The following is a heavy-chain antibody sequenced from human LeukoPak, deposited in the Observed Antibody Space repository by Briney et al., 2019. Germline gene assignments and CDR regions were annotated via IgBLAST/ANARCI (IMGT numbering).Heavy chain of an antibody. CDR3: VSHPDTAMVMDY. J-gene: IGHJ4*02. CDR1: GYTFTSYG. D-gene: IGHD5-18*01. V-gene: IGHV1-18*01. CDR2: ISAYNGNT. Sequence: ASVKISCKASGYTFTSYGISWVRQAPGQGLEWMGWISAYNGNTNYAQKLQGRVTMTTDISTSTAYMELRSLRSDDTAVHYCVSHPDTAMVMDYWGQGTLVTVSS.